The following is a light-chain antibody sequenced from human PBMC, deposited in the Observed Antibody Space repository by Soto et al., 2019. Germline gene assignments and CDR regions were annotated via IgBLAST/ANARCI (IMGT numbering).Light chain of an antibody. Sequence: QPVLTQSSSASASLGSSVKLTCILSSGHSTYIIAWHQEQPGKAPRFLMTLDRSGSYNRGSGVPDRFSGSSSGADRYLTNSNLQFEDEGDYYCETWYSNTHKVFGGGTKLTVL. J-gene: IGLJ3*02. V-gene: IGLV4-60*02. CDR3: ETWYSNTHKV. CDR1: SGHSTYI. CDR2: LDRSGSY.